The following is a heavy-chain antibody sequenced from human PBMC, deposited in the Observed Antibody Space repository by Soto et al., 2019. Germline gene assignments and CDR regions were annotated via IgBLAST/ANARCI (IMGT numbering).Heavy chain of an antibody. Sequence: PGGSLRLSCAASGFTFSSYAMSWVRQAPGKGLEWVSAISGSGGSTYYADSVKGRFTISRDNSKNTLYLQMNSLRAEDTAVYYCAKSMVRGVISIYGMDVWGQGTTVTVSS. CDR3: AKSMVRGVISIYGMDV. CDR1: GFTFSSYA. J-gene: IGHJ6*02. V-gene: IGHV3-23*01. D-gene: IGHD3-10*01. CDR2: ISGSGGST.